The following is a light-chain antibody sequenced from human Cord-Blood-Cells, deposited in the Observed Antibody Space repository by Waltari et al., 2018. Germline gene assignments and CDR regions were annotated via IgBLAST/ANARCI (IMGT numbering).Light chain of an antibody. J-gene: IGKJ2*01. CDR1: QSVLYSSNNKNY. Sequence: DIVMTQSPDSLAVSLGERATINCKSSQSVLYSSNNKNYLAWYQQKPGQPPKLLIYWASTRESGVPDRISGSGSGTDVTLTMSSLQAEDVAVYYCQRYYSTPYTFGQGTKLEIK. CDR2: WAS. CDR3: QRYYSTPYT. V-gene: IGKV4-1*01.